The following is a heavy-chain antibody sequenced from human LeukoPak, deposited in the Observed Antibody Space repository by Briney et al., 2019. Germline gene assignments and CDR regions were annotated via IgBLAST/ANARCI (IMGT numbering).Heavy chain of an antibody. CDR3: AKDYPQLGASFYY. J-gene: IGHJ4*02. V-gene: IGHV3-7*04. CDR2: IKEGGSEK. D-gene: IGHD1-1*01. CDR1: GFTFSRYW. Sequence: GGSLRLSCAASGFTFSRYWMSWVRQAPGKGLEWVANIKEGGSEKYYVASVRGRFTISRDNDKHSLYLQMNSLSAEDTVVYYCAKDYPQLGASFYYWGERTLVTVSS.